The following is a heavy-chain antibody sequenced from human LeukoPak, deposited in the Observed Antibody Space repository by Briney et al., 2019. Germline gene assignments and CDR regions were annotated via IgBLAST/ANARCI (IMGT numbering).Heavy chain of an antibody. D-gene: IGHD1-7*01. CDR2: ISSGSSYV. V-gene: IGHV3-21*01. Sequence: KPGGSLRLSCAASGFTFSSYSMNWVRQAPGKGLEWVSSISSGSSYVYYADSVKGRFTISRDNAKNSLYLQMNSLRAEDTAVYYCASSGTTVSPEYYFDYWGQGTLVTVSS. CDR1: GFTFSSYS. J-gene: IGHJ4*02. CDR3: ASSGTTVSPEYYFDY.